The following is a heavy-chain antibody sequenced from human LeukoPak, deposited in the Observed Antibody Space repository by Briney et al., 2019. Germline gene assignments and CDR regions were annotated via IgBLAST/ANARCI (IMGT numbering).Heavy chain of an antibody. CDR3: ASVTPGQHDAFDI. J-gene: IGHJ3*02. CDR1: GFTFSDYW. CDR2: IKQDGSQR. D-gene: IGHD2-15*01. Sequence: GGSLRLSCTASGFTFSDYWMTWVRQAPGKGPEWVANIKQDGSQRYYVDSVRGRFTISRDNAKSSLYLQMNSLRAEDTAVYYCASVTPGQHDAFDIWGQGTMVTVSS. V-gene: IGHV3-7*03.